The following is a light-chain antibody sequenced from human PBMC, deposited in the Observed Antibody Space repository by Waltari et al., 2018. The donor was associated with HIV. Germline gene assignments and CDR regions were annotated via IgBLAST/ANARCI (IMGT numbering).Light chain of an antibody. Sequence: QSALTQPASVSGSPGQSITISCAGTSSDVGTYYYVSWYQQHPGKAPKLMIYEVSKRPSGVSDRFSGSKSGNAASLTISGLQAEDEAHYYCSSYTAISVYAVFGGGTQLTVL. CDR3: SSYTAISVYAV. V-gene: IGLV2-14*01. CDR1: SSDVGTYYY. CDR2: EVS. J-gene: IGLJ2*01.